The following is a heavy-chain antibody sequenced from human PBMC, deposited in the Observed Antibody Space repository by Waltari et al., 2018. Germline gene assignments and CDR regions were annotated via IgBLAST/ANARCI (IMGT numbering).Heavy chain of an antibody. CDR3: ASLYSGALDY. D-gene: IGHD5-12*01. CDR1: GGSISSHY. V-gene: IGHV4-59*11. J-gene: IGHJ4*02. Sequence: QVQLQESGPGLVKPSETLSLTCTVSGGSISSHYWSWIRQPPGKGLEWIGYIYYSGSTNYNPSLKSRVTISVDTSKNQFSLKLSSVTAADTAVYYCASLYSGALDYWGQGTLVTVSS. CDR2: IYYSGST.